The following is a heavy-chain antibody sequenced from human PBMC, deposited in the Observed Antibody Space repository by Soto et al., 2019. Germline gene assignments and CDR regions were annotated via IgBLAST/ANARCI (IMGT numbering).Heavy chain of an antibody. Sequence: GGSLRLSCAASGFTFSSYAMSWVRQAPGKGLEWVSAISGSGGSTYYADSVKGRFTISRDNSKNTLYLQMNSLRAEDTAVYYCAKDWTGGSSLATAYYFDYWGQGTLVTVSS. J-gene: IGHJ4*02. CDR2: ISGSGGST. V-gene: IGHV3-23*01. CDR1: GFTFSSYA. D-gene: IGHD5-18*01. CDR3: AKDWTGGSSLATAYYFDY.